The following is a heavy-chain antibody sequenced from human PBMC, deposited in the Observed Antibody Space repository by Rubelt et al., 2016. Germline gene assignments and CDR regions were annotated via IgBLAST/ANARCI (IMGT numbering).Heavy chain of an antibody. CDR1: GFTVSSNY. Sequence: EVQLVESGGGLVQPGGSLRLSCAASGFTVSSNYMSWVRQAPGKGLEWVSVIYSGGSTYYADSVKGRFTISRNNSKNTLYLQMNSLRAEDTAVYYCARDDYGSSGYYSVYWGQGTLVTVSS. CDR3: ARDDYGSSGYYSVY. D-gene: IGHD3-22*01. V-gene: IGHV3-53*04. J-gene: IGHJ4*02. CDR2: IYSGGST.